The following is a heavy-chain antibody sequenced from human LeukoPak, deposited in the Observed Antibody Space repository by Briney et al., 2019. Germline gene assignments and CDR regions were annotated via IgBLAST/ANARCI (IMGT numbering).Heavy chain of an antibody. D-gene: IGHD6-19*01. J-gene: IGHJ6*03. CDR1: GGSISSSNYY. CDR2: IYYSGST. Sequence: PSETLSLTCSVSGGSISSSNYYWGWIRQPPGKGLEWIGIIYYSGSTSYNPSLKSRVTISIDTSKNQFSLRLSSVTAADTAVYYCARNPGYSSGWYNGYYYMDVWGKGTTVTVSS. CDR3: ARNPGYSSGWYNGYYYMDV. V-gene: IGHV4-39*07.